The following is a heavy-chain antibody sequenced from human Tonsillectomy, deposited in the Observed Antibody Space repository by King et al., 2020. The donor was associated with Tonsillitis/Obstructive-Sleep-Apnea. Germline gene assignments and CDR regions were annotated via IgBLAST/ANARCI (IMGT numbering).Heavy chain of an antibody. D-gene: IGHD2/OR15-2a*01. CDR2: IYSVGTT. V-gene: IGHV3-53*01. J-gene: IGHJ4*02. CDR1: GFSVSDNY. Sequence: VQLVESGGGLIQPGGSLRLSCEASGFSVSDNYMSWVRQAPGKGLEWVSVIYSVGTTYYADPVKGRFTISRDNSKNTLYLQMSSRRADDTAVYYCAREPRSPPSMAFDYWGQGTLVTVSS. CDR3: AREPRSPPSMAFDY.